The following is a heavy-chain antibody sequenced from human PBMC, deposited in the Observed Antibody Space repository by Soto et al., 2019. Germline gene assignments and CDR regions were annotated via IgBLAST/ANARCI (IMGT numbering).Heavy chain of an antibody. CDR1: GGSISSSSYY. Sequence: SETLSLTCTVSGGSISSSSYYWGWIRQPPGKGLEWIGSIYYSGSTYYNPSLKSRVTISVDTSKNQFSLKLSSVTAADTAVYYCAKSYCSGGSCYPHDAFDIWGQGTMVTVSS. J-gene: IGHJ3*02. D-gene: IGHD2-15*01. CDR3: AKSYCSGGSCYPHDAFDI. V-gene: IGHV4-39*01. CDR2: IYYSGST.